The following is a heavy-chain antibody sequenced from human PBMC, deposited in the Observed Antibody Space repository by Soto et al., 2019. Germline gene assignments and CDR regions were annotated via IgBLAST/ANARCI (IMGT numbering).Heavy chain of an antibody. V-gene: IGHV4-31*03. Sequence: QVQLQESGPELVKPSQTLSLTCTVSGGSISSNGHYWTWIRQHPGKGLEWIAYIYYTGNTYYNPSLKSRLSXXVDTSKNQFSLELRSVTAADTAVYYCAREQWGYDSWGQGTLVTVSS. CDR2: IYYTGNT. D-gene: IGHD2-15*01. CDR3: AREQWGYDS. CDR1: GGSISSNGHY. J-gene: IGHJ4*02.